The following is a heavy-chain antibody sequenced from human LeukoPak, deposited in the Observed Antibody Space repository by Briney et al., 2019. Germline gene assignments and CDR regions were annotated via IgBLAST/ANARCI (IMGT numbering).Heavy chain of an antibody. CDR1: GGTFSDHA. D-gene: IGHD4-23*01. J-gene: IGHJ4*02. Sequence: ASVKVSCKASGGTFSDHAVSWVRQAPGQGLEWMGRIIPLLGVRSYAQKFQDRVTVSADKSTSTAYMELSSLRSEDTAVYYCARDRWSKGYYFDYWGQGTLVTVSS. CDR2: IIPLLGVR. CDR3: ARDRWSKGYYFDY. V-gene: IGHV1-69*04.